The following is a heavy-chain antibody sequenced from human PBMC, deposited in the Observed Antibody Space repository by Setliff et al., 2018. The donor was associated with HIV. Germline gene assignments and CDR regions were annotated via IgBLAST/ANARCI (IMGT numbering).Heavy chain of an antibody. CDR2: ISYSGST. Sequence: PSETLSLTCSVSGASISSSPYYWAWIRQPPGKGLEWIATISYSGSTHYNLALMSRVTISMDTSRNQFSVKLSSVTAADTAIYYCATLNFPLNWFDPWGQGTPGTV. J-gene: IGHJ5*02. V-gene: IGHV4-39*01. CDR3: ATLNFPLNWFDP. CDR1: GASISSSPYY.